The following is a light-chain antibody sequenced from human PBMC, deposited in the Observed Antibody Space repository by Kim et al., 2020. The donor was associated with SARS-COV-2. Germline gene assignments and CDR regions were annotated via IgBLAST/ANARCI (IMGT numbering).Light chain of an antibody. CDR1: KLGDKN. CDR2: QNN. Sequence: SVSPGQTASITCSGEKLGDKNAFWYQQKPGQSPVLVIYQNNKRPSGIPERFSGSNSGNTATLTISGTQAMEEADYYCQAWDSSTVVFGGGTKLTVL. J-gene: IGLJ3*02. V-gene: IGLV3-1*01. CDR3: QAWDSSTVV.